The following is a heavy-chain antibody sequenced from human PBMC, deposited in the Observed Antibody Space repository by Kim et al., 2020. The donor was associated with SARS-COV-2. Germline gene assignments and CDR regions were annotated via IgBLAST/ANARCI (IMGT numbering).Heavy chain of an antibody. D-gene: IGHD1-1*01. CDR2: INTGNGNT. V-gene: IGHV1-3*04. Sequence: ASVKVSCKASGYNFATYSMHWVRQAPGQRLEWLGCINTGNGNTKYSEKFQGRVIITRDTSANTAYMELSSLRSEDTAVYYCARVTGNWFYYVMDMWGQGT. CDR3: ARVTGNWFYYVMDM. J-gene: IGHJ6*02. CDR1: GYNFATYS.